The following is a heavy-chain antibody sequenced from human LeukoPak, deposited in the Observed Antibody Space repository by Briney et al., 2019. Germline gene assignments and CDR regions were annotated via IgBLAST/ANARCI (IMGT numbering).Heavy chain of an antibody. D-gene: IGHD6-19*01. CDR1: GYTLTDLS. CDR2: FDPEADET. V-gene: IGHV1-24*01. J-gene: IGHJ3*02. Sequence: GASVKVSCKVSGYTLTDLSMHWVRQTPGSGPEWMGGFDPEADETVYAQKFQGRVTMTDDTSTDTAYMELSSLRSEDTAVYYCAADSRRSSGWFLPDRFDIWGQGTKVTVSS. CDR3: AADSRRSSGWFLPDRFDI.